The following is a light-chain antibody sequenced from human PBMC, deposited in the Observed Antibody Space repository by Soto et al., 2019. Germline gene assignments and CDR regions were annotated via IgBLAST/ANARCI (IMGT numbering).Light chain of an antibody. V-gene: IGKV3-15*01. CDR1: QSVSSN. CDR2: GAS. Sequence: EIVMTQSPATLSVSPGERATLSCRASQSVSSNLAWYQQKPGQAPRLLIYGASTRATGIPARFSGSVSGTEFTLNISSLQSEDFALYYCQQYNNWPPWTFGQGTKVAIK. CDR3: QQYNNWPPWT. J-gene: IGKJ1*01.